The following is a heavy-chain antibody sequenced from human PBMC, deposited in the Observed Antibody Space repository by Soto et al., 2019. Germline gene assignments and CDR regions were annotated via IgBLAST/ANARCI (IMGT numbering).Heavy chain of an antibody. CDR2: IGASGSNT. V-gene: IGHV3-23*01. Sequence: GGSLRLSCAASGFTFSSYAMNWVRQAPGKGLEWVASIGASGSNTYYADAVKGSFTISRDNDNNRLYLQMNSLRVEDTAIFYCAKDVGRIAVGHDYWGQGALVTVSS. CDR3: AKDVGRIAVGHDY. D-gene: IGHD2-21*01. CDR1: GFTFSSYA. J-gene: IGHJ4*02.